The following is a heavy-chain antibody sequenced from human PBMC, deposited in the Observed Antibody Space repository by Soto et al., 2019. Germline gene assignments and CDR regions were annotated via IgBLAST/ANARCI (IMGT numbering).Heavy chain of an antibody. J-gene: IGHJ4*02. CDR2: INPNSGNI. CDR3: ARGRASGSYYLLDY. Sequence: GGLVKVSCKASGDTFTTYDINWVRQATGHGLEWMGWINPNSGNIGYAQRFQGRVTMTRDTAIRTAYMEVSSLRSDDTAVYYCARGRASGSYYLLDYWGQGTLVTVS. D-gene: IGHD3-10*01. CDR1: GDTFTTYD. V-gene: IGHV1-8*01.